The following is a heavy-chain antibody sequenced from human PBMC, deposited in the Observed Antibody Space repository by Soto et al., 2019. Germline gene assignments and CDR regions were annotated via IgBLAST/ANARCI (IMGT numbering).Heavy chain of an antibody. Sequence: EVQLVESGGGLVQPGGSLRLSCVVSGFSVSRNYMSWVHQAPGKGLEWVSVIYSGGSTYYADSVKGRFTVSRDNSKYTLYLQMNSLRAEDTAVYYCTRDESECFQLWGQGTLVIVSS. CDR2: IYSGGST. CDR1: GFSVSRNY. J-gene: IGHJ1*01. CDR3: TRDESECFQL. V-gene: IGHV3-66*01.